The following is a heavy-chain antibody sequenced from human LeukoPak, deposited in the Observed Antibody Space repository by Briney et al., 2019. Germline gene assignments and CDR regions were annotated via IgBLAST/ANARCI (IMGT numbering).Heavy chain of an antibody. D-gene: IGHD2-2*01. CDR1: GGSISSSY. Sequence: PSETLSLTCTVSGGSISSSYWSWIRQSPGEGLEWIGYFYDTVSTKHNPSLKRRVSIPTDTSKNQLSLKLNSVTAADTAVYYCARHGAFLTRGFCSSSNCYVDGLQTWGQGMMVSVSS. J-gene: IGHJ3*01. CDR3: ARHGAFLTRGFCSSSNCYVDGLQT. CDR2: FYDTVST. V-gene: IGHV4-59*08.